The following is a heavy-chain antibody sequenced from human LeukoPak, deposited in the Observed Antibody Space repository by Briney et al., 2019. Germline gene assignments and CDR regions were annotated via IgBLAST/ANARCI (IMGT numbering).Heavy chain of an antibody. J-gene: IGHJ4*02. Sequence: SVKVSCKASGYTFTSYAISWVRQAPGQGLEWMGRIIPIFGTANYAQKFQGRVTITTDESTSTAYMELSSLRSEDTAVYYCASSNYYGSGSYYTIDYWGQGTLVTVSS. CDR2: IIPIFGTA. D-gene: IGHD3-10*01. CDR3: ASSNYYGSGSYYTIDY. V-gene: IGHV1-69*05. CDR1: GYTFTSYA.